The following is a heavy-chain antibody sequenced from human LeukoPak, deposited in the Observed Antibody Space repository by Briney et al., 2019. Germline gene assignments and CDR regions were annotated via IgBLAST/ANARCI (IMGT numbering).Heavy chain of an antibody. D-gene: IGHD5-18*01. J-gene: IGHJ5*02. CDR1: GGSFSGYY. CDR2: INHSGST. CDR3: ARGTIGDTAMAPSNWFDP. V-gene: IGHV4-34*01. Sequence: TSETLSLTCAVYGGSFSGYYWSWIRQPPGKGLEWIGEINHSGSTNYNPSLKSRVTISVDTSKNQSSLKLSSVTAADTAVYYCARGTIGDTAMAPSNWFDPWGQGTLVTVSS.